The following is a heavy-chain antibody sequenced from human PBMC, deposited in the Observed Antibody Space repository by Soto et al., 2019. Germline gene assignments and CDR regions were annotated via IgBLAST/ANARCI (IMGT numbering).Heavy chain of an antibody. CDR3: ARWGTTGEFDV. V-gene: IGHV3-33*05. J-gene: IGHJ5*02. CDR1: GFTFRSYV. Sequence: QVQLVESGGGVVQPGTSLRLSCVGSGFTFRSYVIHWVRQAPGKGLEWVALTSYDGSNNFYGDSVKGRFTISRDNSRNTVELQMDILRLEDTALYYCARWGTTGEFDVCGQGTLVSVSS. CDR2: TSYDGSNN. D-gene: IGHD3-16*01.